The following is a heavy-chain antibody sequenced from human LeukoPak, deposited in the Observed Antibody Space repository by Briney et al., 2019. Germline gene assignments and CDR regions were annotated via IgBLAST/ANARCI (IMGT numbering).Heavy chain of an antibody. D-gene: IGHD3-10*01. CDR1: GFTFSSYW. V-gene: IGHV3-74*01. J-gene: IGHJ4*02. CDR2: INNDGSET. Sequence: PGGSLRLSCAASGFTFSSYWMHWVRQAPGKGLVWVSHINNDGSETSYADSVKGRFTISRDNAKNTVYLQMNTLRGGDTAVYYCARGVGGLNNWGRGALVTVSS. CDR3: ARGVGGLNN.